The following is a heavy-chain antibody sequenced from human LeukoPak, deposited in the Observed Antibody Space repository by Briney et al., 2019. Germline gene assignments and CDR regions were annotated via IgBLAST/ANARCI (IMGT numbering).Heavy chain of an antibody. V-gene: IGHV3-23*01. CDR2: ISNDGGGT. D-gene: IGHD6-13*01. J-gene: IGHJ4*02. CDR3: AKERVPGIAAAGTSEFDY. CDR1: GFIFNNYG. Sequence: GGSLRLSCAASGFIFNNYGLVWVRQAPGKGLEWVSAISNDGGGTTYADFVKGRFSVSRDNSKNTLFLQMNSLRAEDTAVYYCAKERVPGIAAAGTSEFDYWGQGTLVTVSS.